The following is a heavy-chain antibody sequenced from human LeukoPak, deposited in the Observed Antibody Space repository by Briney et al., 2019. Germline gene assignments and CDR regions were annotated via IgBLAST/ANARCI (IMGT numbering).Heavy chain of an antibody. CDR3: ARDRAWNYFDY. V-gene: IGHV3-30*03. Sequence: GGSLRLSCAASRSTFRSYGMHWVRQAPGKGLEWVAVISYDGSNRYYVDSVKGRFTISRDNSKNTLYLQMNSLRAEDTAVYYCARDRAWNYFDYWGQGTLVTASS. CDR2: ISYDGSNR. CDR1: RSTFRSYG. J-gene: IGHJ4*02. D-gene: IGHD3-3*01.